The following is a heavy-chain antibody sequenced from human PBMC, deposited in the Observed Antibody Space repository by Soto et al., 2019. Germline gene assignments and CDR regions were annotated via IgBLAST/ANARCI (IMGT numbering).Heavy chain of an antibody. V-gene: IGHV1-69*12. J-gene: IGHJ6*02. CDR2: IIPIFGTA. D-gene: IGHD6-13*01. Sequence: QVQLVQSGAEVKKPGSSVKVSCKASGGTFSSYAISWVRQAPGQGLEWMGGIIPIFGTANYAQKFQGRVTITAAESTSTAYMELSSLRSADTAVYYCAVRCIAAAGDYCGMDVWGQGTTVTVSS. CDR1: GGTFSSYA. CDR3: AVRCIAAAGDYCGMDV.